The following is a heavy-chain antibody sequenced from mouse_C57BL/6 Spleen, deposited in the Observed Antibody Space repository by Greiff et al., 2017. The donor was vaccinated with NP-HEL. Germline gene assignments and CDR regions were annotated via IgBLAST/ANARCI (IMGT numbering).Heavy chain of an antibody. CDR3: ARRHYYGSSDLYCYAMDY. Sequence: QVQLQQSGPELVKPGASVKISCKASGYAFSSSWMNWVKQRPGKGLEWIGRIYPGDGDTNYNGKFKGKATLTADKSSSTAYMQLSSLTSEDSAVYFCARRHYYGSSDLYCYAMDYWGQGTSVTVSS. J-gene: IGHJ4*01. CDR1: GYAFSSSW. D-gene: IGHD1-1*01. V-gene: IGHV1-82*01. CDR2: IYPGDGDT.